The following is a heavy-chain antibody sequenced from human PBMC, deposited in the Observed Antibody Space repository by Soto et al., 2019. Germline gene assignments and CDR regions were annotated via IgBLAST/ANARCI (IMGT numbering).Heavy chain of an antibody. CDR3: ARGPLMSYTYYYDSSGYAEYFQH. Sequence: QVQLQESGPGLVKPSETLSLTCTVSGGSISSYYWSWIRQPAGKGLEWIGRIYTSGSTNYNPSLKSRVTMSVDTSKNQFSLKLSSVTAADTAVYYCARGPLMSYTYYYDSSGYAEYFQHWGQGTLVTVSS. J-gene: IGHJ1*01. CDR1: GGSISSYY. V-gene: IGHV4-4*07. CDR2: IYTSGST. D-gene: IGHD3-22*01.